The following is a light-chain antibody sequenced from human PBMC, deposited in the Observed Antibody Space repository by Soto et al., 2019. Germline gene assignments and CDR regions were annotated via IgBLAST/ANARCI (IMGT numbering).Light chain of an antibody. Sequence: QSVLTQPPSVSGAPGQRVTISCTGTNFNIGAGYDVHWYQCLPGTAPKLLIYDNYKRPSGIPARFSGSKSGTSASLGITGLQTGDEADYYCGAWDDRLTAYVFGSGTKLTVL. J-gene: IGLJ1*01. CDR1: NFNIGAGYD. CDR2: DNY. V-gene: IGLV1-51*01. CDR3: GAWDDRLTAYV.